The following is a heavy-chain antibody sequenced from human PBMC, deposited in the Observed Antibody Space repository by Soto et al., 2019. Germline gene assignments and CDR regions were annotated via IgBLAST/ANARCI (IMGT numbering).Heavy chain of an antibody. CDR2: IYPGDSDT. J-gene: IGHJ6*02. CDR3: ARQKLIAVAGSGRDYYYYGMDV. D-gene: IGHD6-19*01. Sequence: PGESLKISCTGSGYSFTSYWIGWVRQMPGKGLEWMGIIYPGDSDTRYSPSFQGQVTISADKSISTAYLQWSSLKASDTAMYYCARQKLIAVAGSGRDYYYYGMDVWGQGTTVTV. V-gene: IGHV5-51*01. CDR1: GYSFTSYW.